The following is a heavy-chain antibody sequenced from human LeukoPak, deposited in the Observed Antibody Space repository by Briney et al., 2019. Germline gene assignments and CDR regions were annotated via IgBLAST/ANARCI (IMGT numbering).Heavy chain of an antibody. J-gene: IGHJ2*01. V-gene: IGHV3-30*19. Sequence: GGSLRLSCAASGYTFSRHGIHWVRQAPGKGLEWVAGISYDGSNKYYADSVKGRFTISRDNSKNTLYLQMNSLRAEDTAVYYCARVDWGSTGYFDLWGRGTLVTVSS. CDR1: GYTFSRHG. D-gene: IGHD7-27*01. CDR3: ARVDWGSTGYFDL. CDR2: ISYDGSNK.